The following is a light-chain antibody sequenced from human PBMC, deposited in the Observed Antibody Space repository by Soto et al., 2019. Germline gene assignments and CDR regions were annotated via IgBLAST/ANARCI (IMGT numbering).Light chain of an antibody. V-gene: IGLV1-40*01. CDR2: ENN. J-gene: IGLJ1*01. CDR3: QPYDSSLGGSRL. CDR1: SSNIGAGFD. Sequence: QSVLTQPPSVSDAPGQSVTISCTGSSSNIGAGFDVHWYQQLPGKAPRLLIYENNRRPSGVPDRVSGSQSGASASLAIPGLQAEDEADYYCQPYDSSLGGSRLCGSGTKVTVL.